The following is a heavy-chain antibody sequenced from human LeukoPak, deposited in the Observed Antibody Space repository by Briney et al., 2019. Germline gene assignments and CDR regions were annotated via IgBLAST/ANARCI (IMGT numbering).Heavy chain of an antibody. J-gene: IGHJ4*02. V-gene: IGHV1-69*13. CDR1: GGTFSIYA. Sequence: SVKVSFKASGGTFSIYAISWVRQAPGQGLEWMGGIIPIFGTANYAQKFQGRVTITADESTSTAYMELSSLRSEDTAVYYCARTNTAMAAFDYWGQGTLVTVSS. D-gene: IGHD5-18*01. CDR3: ARTNTAMAAFDY. CDR2: IIPIFGTA.